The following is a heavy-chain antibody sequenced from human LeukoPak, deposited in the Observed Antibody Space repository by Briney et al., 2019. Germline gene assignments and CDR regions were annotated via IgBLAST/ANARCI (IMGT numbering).Heavy chain of an antibody. D-gene: IGHD3-3*01. CDR2: INGGTGYT. CDR1: GYTFTDYA. J-gene: IGHJ4*02. V-gene: IGHV1-3*01. CDR3: ARAGNPIRTFLGEIGVY. Sequence: ASVKVSCKASGYTFTDYAIHWVRQAPGQRLEWMGWINGGTGYTQYSQKFQGRVTITRDTSANTVYMDLSSLRSEDTAVYYCARAGNPIRTFLGEIGVYWGQGTLVTVSS.